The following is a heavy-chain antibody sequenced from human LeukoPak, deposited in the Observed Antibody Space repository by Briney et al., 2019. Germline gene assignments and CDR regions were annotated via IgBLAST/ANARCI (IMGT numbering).Heavy chain of an antibody. CDR3: ARYSSGWYYFDY. D-gene: IGHD6-19*01. J-gene: IGHJ4*02. V-gene: IGHV1-18*01. Sequence: KLQGRVNMTTDTSTSTAYMELRSLRSDDTAVYYCARYSSGWYYFDYWGQGTLVTVSS.